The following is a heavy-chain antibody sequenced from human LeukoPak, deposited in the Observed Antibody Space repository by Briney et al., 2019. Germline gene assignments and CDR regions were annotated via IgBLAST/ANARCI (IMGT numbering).Heavy chain of an antibody. Sequence: GGSLRLSCAASGFTFSSYGMHWVRQAPGKGLEWVAFIRYDGSNKYYADSVKGRFTISRDNSKNSLYLQMNSLRAEDTAVYYCARLLGFCSSTSCPLSYYFDYWGQGTLVTVSS. V-gene: IGHV3-30*02. CDR3: ARLLGFCSSTSCPLSYYFDY. CDR2: IRYDGSNK. J-gene: IGHJ4*02. CDR1: GFTFSSYG. D-gene: IGHD2-2*03.